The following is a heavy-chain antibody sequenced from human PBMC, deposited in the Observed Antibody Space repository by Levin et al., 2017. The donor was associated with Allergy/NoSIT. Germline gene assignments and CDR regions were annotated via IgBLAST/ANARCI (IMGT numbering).Heavy chain of an antibody. CDR2: ISGSGGST. CDR1: GFTFGTYA. J-gene: IGHJ6*02. D-gene: IGHD5-12*01. V-gene: IGHV3-23*01. Sequence: GGSLRLSCAASGFTFGTYAMNWVRQSPGKGLEWVSGISGSGGSTNYADSVKGRFTVSRDNSKNTLYLEMNSLRAEDTALYYCAKGRGSGSTPYNYYGMDVWGQGTTVTVSS. CDR3: AKGRGSGSTPYNYYGMDV.